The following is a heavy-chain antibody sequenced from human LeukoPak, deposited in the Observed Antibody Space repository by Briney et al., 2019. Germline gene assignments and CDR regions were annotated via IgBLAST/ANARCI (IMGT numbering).Heavy chain of an antibody. CDR3: AARPYCTTATCPKTNWFDP. CDR1: GYSISSGYY. CDR2: IYHSGST. Sequence: SETLSLTCTVSGYSISSGYYWGWIRQPPGKGLEWIGSIYHSGSTYYNPSLKSRVTISVDTSKNQFSLKLSSVTAADTAVYYCAARPYCTTATCPKTNWFDPWGQGTLVTVSS. J-gene: IGHJ5*02. V-gene: IGHV4-38-2*02. D-gene: IGHD2-8*01.